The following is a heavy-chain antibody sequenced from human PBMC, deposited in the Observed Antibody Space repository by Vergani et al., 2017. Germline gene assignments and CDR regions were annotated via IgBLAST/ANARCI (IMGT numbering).Heavy chain of an antibody. CDR1: GGSFSGYY. J-gene: IGHJ6*04. Sequence: QVQLQQWGAGLLKPSETLSLTCAVYGGSFSGYYWSWIRQPPGKGLEWIGEINHSGSTNYNPSLKSRVTISVDTSKNQFSLKLSSVTAADTAVYYSARFVAVRGVNQYYYYGMDVWGKGTTVTVSS. CDR3: ARFVAVRGVNQYYYYGMDV. D-gene: IGHD3-10*01. CDR2: INHSGST. V-gene: IGHV4-34*01.